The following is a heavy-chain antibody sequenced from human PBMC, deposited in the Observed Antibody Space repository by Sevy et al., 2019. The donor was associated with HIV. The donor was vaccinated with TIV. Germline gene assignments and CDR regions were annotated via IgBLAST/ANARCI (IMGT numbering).Heavy chain of an antibody. V-gene: IGHV3-23*01. CDR3: AKSQDFYYHYSMDV. Sequence: GGSLRLSCAGSGFTFSSYAMNWVRQAPGKGLEWVSAISGSGGGTDLLNSVKGRFTISRDNSKNTLYLQMTGLRAEDTAIYYCAKSQDFYYHYSMDVWGQGTTVTVSS. J-gene: IGHJ6*02. D-gene: IGHD2-21*02. CDR2: ISGSGGGT. CDR1: GFTFSSYA.